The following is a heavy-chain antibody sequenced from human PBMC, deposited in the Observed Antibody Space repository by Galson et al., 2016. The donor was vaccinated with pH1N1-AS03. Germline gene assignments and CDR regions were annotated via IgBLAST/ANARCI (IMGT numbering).Heavy chain of an antibody. J-gene: IGHJ3*02. Sequence: SLRLSCAASGFTFSSYAMSWVRQAPGKGLEWVSAIAGGGVTTYYADSVKGRFTISRDNSKNTLYLRINSLRTEDTALYYCAREEGGFGSNWLQTDALDIWGQGTMVTVSS. D-gene: IGHD6-13*01. CDR1: GFTFSSYA. V-gene: IGHV3-23*01. CDR2: IAGGGVTT. CDR3: AREEGGFGSNWLQTDALDI.